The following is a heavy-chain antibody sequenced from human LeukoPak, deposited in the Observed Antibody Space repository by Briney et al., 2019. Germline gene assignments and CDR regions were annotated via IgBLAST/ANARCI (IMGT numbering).Heavy chain of an antibody. CDR2: ISWNSGSI. CDR3: AKDMGGSGTPYYGMDV. D-gene: IGHD3-10*01. J-gene: IGHJ6*02. V-gene: IGHV3-9*01. CDR1: GFTFDDYA. Sequence: GGSLRLSCAASGFTFDDYAMHWVRQAPGKGLEWVSGISWNSGSIGYADSVKGRFTISRDNAKNSLYLQMNSLRAEDTALYYCAKDMGGSGTPYYGMDVWGQGTTVTVSS.